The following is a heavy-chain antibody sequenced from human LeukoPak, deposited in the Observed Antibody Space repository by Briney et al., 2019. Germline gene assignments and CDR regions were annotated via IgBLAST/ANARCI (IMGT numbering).Heavy chain of an antibody. CDR1: GFIFSSYG. Sequence: GGSLRLSCAASGFIFSSYGMHWVRQAPGNGLEWVAVIYYDGSNKYYADSVRGRFTISRDNSKNTLFLQMSSLTAEDTAVYYCARDTXYSSGVYGLDVWGQGPTVTVSS. J-gene: IGHJ6*02. D-gene: IGHD3-22*01. V-gene: IGHV3-33*01. CDR3: ARDTXYSSGVYGLDV. CDR2: IYYDGSNK.